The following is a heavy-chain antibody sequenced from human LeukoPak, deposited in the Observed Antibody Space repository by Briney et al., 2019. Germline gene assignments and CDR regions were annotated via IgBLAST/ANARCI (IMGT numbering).Heavy chain of an antibody. J-gene: IGHJ4*02. Sequence: GSLRLSCAAPGFTFSSYEMNWVRQAPGKGLEWVSYISSSGSTIYYADSVKGRFTISRDNAKNSLYLQMNSLRAEDTAVYYCASGAAAGRLDYWGQRTLVTVSS. D-gene: IGHD6-13*01. V-gene: IGHV3-48*03. CDR2: ISSSGSTI. CDR3: ASGAAAGRLDY. CDR1: GFTFSSYE.